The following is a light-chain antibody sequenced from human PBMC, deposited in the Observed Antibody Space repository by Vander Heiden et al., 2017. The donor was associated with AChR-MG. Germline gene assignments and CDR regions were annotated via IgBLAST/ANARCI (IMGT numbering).Light chain of an antibody. CDR2: DVR. Sequence: QSALTQPASVSGSPGQSITISCTGTSSDVGGYNYVSWYQQLPGKAPKLMIYDVRNRPSGVSNRFSGSKSGNTASLTISGLQAEDEADYYCSSYTSNSTWVFGGGTKLTVL. V-gene: IGLV2-14*03. J-gene: IGLJ3*02. CDR3: SSYTSNSTWV. CDR1: SSDVGGYNY.